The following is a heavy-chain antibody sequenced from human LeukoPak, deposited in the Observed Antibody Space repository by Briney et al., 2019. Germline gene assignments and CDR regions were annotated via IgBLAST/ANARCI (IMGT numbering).Heavy chain of an antibody. CDR3: ARGNAGGHDLGYYYYYMDV. D-gene: IGHD5-12*01. CDR1: GGSFSGYY. J-gene: IGHJ6*03. V-gene: IGHV4-34*01. CDR2: INHSGST. Sequence: IPSETLSLTCAVYGGSFSGYYWSWIRQPPGKGLEWIGQINHSGSTNYNPSLKSRVAISVDTSKNQFSLKLSSVTAADTAVYFCARGNAGGHDLGYYYYYMDVWGKGTTVTVSS.